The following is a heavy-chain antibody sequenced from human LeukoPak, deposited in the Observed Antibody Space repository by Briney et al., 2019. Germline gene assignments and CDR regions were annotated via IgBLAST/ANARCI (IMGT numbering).Heavy chain of an antibody. J-gene: IGHJ4*02. Sequence: SETLSLTCTVSGGSISSYYWGWIRQPPGKGLEWIGTIYYSGSTYYNASLRSRVTISVDTSRNQFSLQLSYVTAADTALYYCVRLPPYCTGGTCYRSYFDYWGQGTLVTVSS. CDR2: IYYSGST. CDR3: VRLPPYCTGGTCYRSYFDY. CDR1: GGSISSYY. D-gene: IGHD2-15*01. V-gene: IGHV4-39*01.